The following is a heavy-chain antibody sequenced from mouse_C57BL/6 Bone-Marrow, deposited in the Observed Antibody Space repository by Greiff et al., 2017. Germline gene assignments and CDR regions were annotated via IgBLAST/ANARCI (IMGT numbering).Heavy chain of an antibody. D-gene: IGHD1-1*01. Sequence: EVMLVESGPELVKPGASVKISCKASGYTFTDYYMNWVKQSHGKSLEWIGDINPNNGGTSYNQKFKGKATLTVDKSSSTAYMELRSLTSEDSAVYYCARDIYYYGSSYDWFAYGGQGTLVTVSA. J-gene: IGHJ3*01. CDR1: GYTFTDYY. CDR2: INPNNGGT. V-gene: IGHV1-26*01. CDR3: ARDIYYYGSSYDWFAY.